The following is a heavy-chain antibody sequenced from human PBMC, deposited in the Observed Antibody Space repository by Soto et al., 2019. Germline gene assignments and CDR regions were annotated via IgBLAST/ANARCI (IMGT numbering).Heavy chain of an antibody. CDR3: AKPPAHARVYFDY. Sequence: GGSLRPSCAASGFTFSSYSFPWVRPGPGRGLGWVAVISYDGRNKYYAASVKGRFTISRDNSKNTLYLKMNSLRVEDTVVFYWAKPPAHARVYFDYWGRGTLVTVSS. D-gene: IGHD3-10*01. J-gene: IGHJ4*02. CDR2: ISYDGRNK. CDR1: GFTFSSYS. V-gene: IGHV3-30-3*02.